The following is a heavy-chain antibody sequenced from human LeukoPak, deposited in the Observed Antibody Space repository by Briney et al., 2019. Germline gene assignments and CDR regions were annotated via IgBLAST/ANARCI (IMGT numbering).Heavy chain of an antibody. Sequence: ASVKVSCKASGYTFTSYGISWVRQAPGQGLEWMGWISAYNGNTNYAQKLQGRVTMTTDTSTSTAYMELRSLRSDDTAVYYCARDKDDILTGSPYKGGDYWGQGTLVTVSS. V-gene: IGHV1-18*01. CDR2: ISAYNGNT. J-gene: IGHJ4*02. CDR3: ARDKDDILTGSPYKGGDY. CDR1: GYTFTSYG. D-gene: IGHD3-9*01.